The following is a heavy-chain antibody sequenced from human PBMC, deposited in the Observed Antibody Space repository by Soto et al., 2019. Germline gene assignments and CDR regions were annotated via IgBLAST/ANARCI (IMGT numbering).Heavy chain of an antibody. CDR3: ANSLVVVVAATPHPIDY. Sequence: GGSLRLSCAASGFTFSSYAMSWVRQAPGKGLEWVSAISGSGGSTYYADSVKGRFTISRDNSKNTLYLQMNSLRAEDTAVYYCANSLVVVVAATPHPIDYWGQGTLVTVSS. V-gene: IGHV3-23*01. CDR2: ISGSGGST. CDR1: GFTFSSYA. D-gene: IGHD2-15*01. J-gene: IGHJ4*02.